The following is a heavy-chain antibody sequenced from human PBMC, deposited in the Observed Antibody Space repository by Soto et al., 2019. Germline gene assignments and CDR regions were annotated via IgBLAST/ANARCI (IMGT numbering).Heavy chain of an antibody. V-gene: IGHV3-33*01. CDR2: IWIDGSIK. Sequence: QVQLVESGGGVVQPGTSLRLSCAASKFTFSSYAMHWVRQAPGKGLEWVAVIWIDGSIKYYADSVKGRFTLSRDNSKNKLFLQMNNMRAEDKAIYYCLREANLPFGNARGWLDPWGQGTLVTVSS. CDR3: LREANLPFGNARGWLDP. J-gene: IGHJ5*02. D-gene: IGHD3-16*01. CDR1: KFTFSSYA.